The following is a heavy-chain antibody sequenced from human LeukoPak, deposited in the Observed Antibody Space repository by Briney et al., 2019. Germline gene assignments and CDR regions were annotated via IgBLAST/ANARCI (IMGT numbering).Heavy chain of an antibody. J-gene: IGHJ4*02. CDR3: ARQVLEWALIVVVPAALLDY. CDR1: GGSISSSSYY. D-gene: IGHD2-2*01. V-gene: IGHV4-39*01. Sequence: SSETLSLTCTVSGGSISSSSYYWGWIRQPPGKGLEWIGSIYYSGSTYYNPSLKSRVTISVDTSKNQFSLKLSSVTAADTAVYYYARQVLEWALIVVVPAALLDYWGQGTLVTVSS. CDR2: IYYSGST.